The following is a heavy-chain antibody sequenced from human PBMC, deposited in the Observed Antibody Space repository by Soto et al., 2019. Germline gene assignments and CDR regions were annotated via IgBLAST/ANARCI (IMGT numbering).Heavy chain of an antibody. Sequence: PGGSLRLSCAASGFTFSTYWMNWVRQAPGKGLEWVANIKQDGSEKYYVDSVTGRFTISGDNAKNSLFLQMNSLRAEDTALYYCARVFDCSAASCHLDFWGRGTLVTVSS. CDR3: ARVFDCSAASCHLDF. J-gene: IGHJ4*02. CDR1: GFTFSTYW. D-gene: IGHD2-15*01. CDR2: IKQDGSEK. V-gene: IGHV3-7*01.